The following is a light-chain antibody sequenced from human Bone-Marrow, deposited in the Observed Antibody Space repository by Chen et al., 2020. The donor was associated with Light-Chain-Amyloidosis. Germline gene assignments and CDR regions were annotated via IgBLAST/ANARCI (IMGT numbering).Light chain of an antibody. CDR3: LLDYGAWV. Sequence: QTVVSQETSLTVSPGGTGTLTGASNAGPDTNAHYPNWTQKEPGQAPRALIYATSNRHSWTPARCSGSHLGDKVALTVSNVQPEDEAEYFCLLDYGAWVFGGGTKLTVL. V-gene: IGLV7-43*01. CDR1: AGPDTNAHY. CDR2: ATS. J-gene: IGLJ3*02.